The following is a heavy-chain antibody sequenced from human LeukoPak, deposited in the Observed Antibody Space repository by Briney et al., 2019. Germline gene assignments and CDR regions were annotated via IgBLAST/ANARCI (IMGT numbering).Heavy chain of an antibody. CDR3: AKRVGHSYGEFDY. CDR1: GFTLNIYA. Sequence: GGSLRLSCAASGFTLNIYAMSWIRQAPGKGLQWVSAITASGDYTDYADSVKGRFTISRDNSKNTLYLQMNNLRAEDSAVYYCAKRVGHSYGEFDYWGQGTLVTVSS. V-gene: IGHV3-23*01. D-gene: IGHD5-18*01. CDR2: ITASGDYT. J-gene: IGHJ4*02.